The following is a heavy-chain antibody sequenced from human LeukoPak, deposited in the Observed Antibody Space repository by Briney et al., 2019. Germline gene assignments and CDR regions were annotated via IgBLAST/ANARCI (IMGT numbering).Heavy chain of an antibody. Sequence: GGSLRLSCVVSGFTFSSYAMHWVRQAPGKGLEWVAVISYDGSNKYHADSVKGRFTISRDNSKNTLYQQMNSLRAEDTAVYYCASSVAAGHYYYYGMDVWGKGTTVTVSS. CDR3: ASSVAAGHYYYYGMDV. D-gene: IGHD6-13*01. CDR2: ISYDGSNK. CDR1: GFTFSSYA. J-gene: IGHJ6*04. V-gene: IGHV3-30*04.